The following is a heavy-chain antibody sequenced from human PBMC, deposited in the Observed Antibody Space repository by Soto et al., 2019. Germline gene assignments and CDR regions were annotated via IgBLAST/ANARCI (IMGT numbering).Heavy chain of an antibody. CDR2: INPNSGGT. J-gene: IGHJ4*02. V-gene: IGHV1-2*02. Sequence: ASVKVSCKASGYTFTGYYMHWVRQAPGQGLEWMGWINPNSGGTNYAQKFQGRVTMTRDTSISTAYMELSRLRSDDTAVYYCARRRYCSSTSCYTFGGYYFDYRGQGTLVTVSS. CDR3: ARRRYCSSTSCYTFGGYYFDY. D-gene: IGHD2-2*02. CDR1: GYTFTGYY.